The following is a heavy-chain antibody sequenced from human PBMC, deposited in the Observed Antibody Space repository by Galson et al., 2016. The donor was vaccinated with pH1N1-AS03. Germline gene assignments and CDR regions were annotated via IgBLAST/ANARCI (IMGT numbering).Heavy chain of an antibody. J-gene: IGHJ4*02. CDR3: ARDLRAVADPY. V-gene: IGHV3-7*01. CDR2: IKYDGSGK. CDR1: GFTITKYW. D-gene: IGHD4-23*01. Sequence: SLRLSCAASGFTITKYWMSWVRQAPGKGLEWVANIKYDGSGKKYVDSVKGRFTISRDNARNSLYLQMNSLRVDDTAVYYCARDLRAVADPYWGQGTLVTVSS.